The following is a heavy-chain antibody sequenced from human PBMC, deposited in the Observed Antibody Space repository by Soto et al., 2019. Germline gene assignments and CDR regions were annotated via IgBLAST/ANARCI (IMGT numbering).Heavy chain of an antibody. D-gene: IGHD3-10*01. CDR1: GFTFSSYA. V-gene: IGHV3-64*01. CDR2: ISSNGGST. J-gene: IGHJ4*02. CDR3: VRQGRAVSSYYFDY. Sequence: EVQLVESGGGLVQPGGSLRLSCAASGFTFSSYAMHWVRQAPGKGLEYVSAISSNGGSTYYANSVKGRFTISRDNSKNTLYLQMGSLRAEDMAEYYCVRQGRAVSSYYFDYWGQGTLVTVSS.